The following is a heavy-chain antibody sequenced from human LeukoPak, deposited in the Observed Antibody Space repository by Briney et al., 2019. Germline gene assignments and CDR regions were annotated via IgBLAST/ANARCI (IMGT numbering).Heavy chain of an antibody. CDR2: IYYSGST. J-gene: IGHJ6*03. D-gene: IGHD5-12*01. CDR1: GSFISSDYY. V-gene: IGHV4-61*08. CDR3: AREGIVATNTHYYYYMDV. Sequence: PSETLSLTCTVSGSFISSDYYWGWIRPPPGKGLEWIGYIYYSGSTNQNPSLKSRVTISVDTSKNQFSLKLSSVTAADTAIYYCAREGIVATNTHYYYYMDVWGKGTTVTVSS.